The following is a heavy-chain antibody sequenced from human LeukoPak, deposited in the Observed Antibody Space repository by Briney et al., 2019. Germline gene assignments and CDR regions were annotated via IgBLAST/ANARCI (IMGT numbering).Heavy chain of an antibody. CDR1: GGSISSYY. D-gene: IGHD1-7*01. J-gene: IGHJ6*03. Sequence: SETLSLTCTVSGGSISSYYWGWIRQPPGKGLEWIGSIYHSGSTYYNPSLMSRVTISVDTSKNQFSLKLTSVTAADTAVYYCARQHNWNYVDYYYYMDVWGKGTTVTVSS. CDR2: IYHSGST. V-gene: IGHV4-38-2*02. CDR3: ARQHNWNYVDYYYYMDV.